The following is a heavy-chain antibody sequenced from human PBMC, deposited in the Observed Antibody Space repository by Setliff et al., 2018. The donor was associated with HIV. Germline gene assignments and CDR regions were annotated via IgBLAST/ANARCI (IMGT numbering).Heavy chain of an antibody. CDR3: ARAKTIGSSALFLDP. CDR2: VHTSGSS. D-gene: IGHD2-2*03. Sequence: PSETLSLTCDVSGGSISDFYWSWIRQSPRWGLEWIGYVHTSGSSNYNLSLKSRATISVDTSKNQFSLKLSSVTAADTATYYCARAKTIGSSALFLDPWGQGTPVTVSS. V-gene: IGHV4-4*08. CDR1: GGSISDFY. J-gene: IGHJ5*02.